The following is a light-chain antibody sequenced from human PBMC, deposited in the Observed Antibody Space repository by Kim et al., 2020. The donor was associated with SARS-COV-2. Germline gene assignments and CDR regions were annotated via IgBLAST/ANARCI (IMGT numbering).Light chain of an antibody. CDR3: QKYNSAPWT. J-gene: IGKJ1*01. CDR1: QDIANA. Sequence: ASVGDRVTIPCRASQDIANALAWYQQKPGKVPQVLIYAASTLQSGVPSRFSGSGSGTEFTLTIGSLQTEDVATYYCQKYNSAPWTFGPGTKVDIK. V-gene: IGKV1-27*01. CDR2: AAS.